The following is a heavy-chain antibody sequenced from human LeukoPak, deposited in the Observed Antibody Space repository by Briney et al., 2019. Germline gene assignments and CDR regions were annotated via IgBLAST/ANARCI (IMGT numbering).Heavy chain of an antibody. CDR1: GFTFNNYA. D-gene: IGHD2-2*02. CDR2: ISYDGSNK. V-gene: IGHV3-30*04. J-gene: IGHJ5*02. CDR3: ARAIAQYSYCSSADYYTGLFDP. Sequence: PGGSLRLSCAASGFTFNNYAIHWVRQAPGKGLEWVALISYDGSNKYYADSVKGRFTISRDNSKNTLYLQMNSLRAEDTAVYYCARAIAQYSYCSSADYYTGLFDPWGQGTLVTVSS.